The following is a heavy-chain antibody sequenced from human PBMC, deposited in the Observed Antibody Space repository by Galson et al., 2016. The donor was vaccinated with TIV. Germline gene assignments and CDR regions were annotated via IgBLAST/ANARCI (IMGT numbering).Heavy chain of an antibody. J-gene: IGHJ5*02. CDR1: GYGFSRHA. CDR2: INTNTGNP. D-gene: IGHD2-2*01. V-gene: IGHV7-4-1*02. Sequence: SVKVSFKASGYGFSRHALNWVRQAPGQGLEWMGWINTNTGNPMYAQGFTGRFVFSLDTSVSTAYLQISSLKAEDTAVYYCARDRYCSSVSCSFDNNWFDPWGQGTLVTVSS. CDR3: ARDRYCSSVSCSFDNNWFDP.